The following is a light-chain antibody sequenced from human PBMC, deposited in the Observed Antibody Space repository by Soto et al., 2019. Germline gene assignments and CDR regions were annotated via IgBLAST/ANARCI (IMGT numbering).Light chain of an antibody. Sequence: SYELTQPPSVSVAPGKTARITCGGNNIGSKSVHWYQQKPGQAPVLVIYYDSDRLSGIPERFSGSNSGNTATLTISRVEAGDEADYYCQVWDSSSDHPEGVVFGGGTKLTVL. CDR2: YDS. CDR1: NIGSKS. J-gene: IGLJ2*01. CDR3: QVWDSSSDHPEGVV. V-gene: IGLV3-21*04.